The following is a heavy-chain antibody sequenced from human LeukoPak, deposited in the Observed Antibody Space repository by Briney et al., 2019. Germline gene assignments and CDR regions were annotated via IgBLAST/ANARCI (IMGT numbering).Heavy chain of an antibody. CDR3: ARDQAYCSSTSCYRYYYYYMDV. CDR2: FNPSGGST. J-gene: IGHJ6*03. D-gene: IGHD2-2*02. V-gene: IGHV1-46*01. Sequence: GASVKVSCKASGYTFTSYYMHWVRQAPGQGLEWMGIFNPSGGSTSYAQKFQGRVTMTRDMSTSTVYMELSSLRSEDTAVYYCARDQAYCSSTSCYRYYYYYMDVWGKGTTVTVSS. CDR1: GYTFTSYY.